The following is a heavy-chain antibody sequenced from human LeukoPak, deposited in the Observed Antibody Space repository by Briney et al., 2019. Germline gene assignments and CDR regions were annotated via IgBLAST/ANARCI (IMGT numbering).Heavy chain of an antibody. CDR1: GFTFSSYG. D-gene: IGHD6-13*01. CDR3: AKDRIESWLPEH. Sequence: PGGSLRLSCAASGFTFSSYGMHWVRQAPGKGLEWVALISTDGRYKYYADSVKGRFTISRDNSKNALYLQMNSLRPEDTAVFYCAKDRIESWLPEHWGQGTLVTVSS. V-gene: IGHV3-30*18. J-gene: IGHJ1*01. CDR2: ISTDGRYK.